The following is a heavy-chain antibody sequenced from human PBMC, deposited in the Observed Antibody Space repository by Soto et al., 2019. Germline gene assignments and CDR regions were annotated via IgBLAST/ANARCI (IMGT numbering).Heavy chain of an antibody. V-gene: IGHV3-11*06. J-gene: IGHJ4*02. D-gene: IGHD3-16*01. CDR2: ISSSSSYT. CDR1: GFTFSDYY. CDR3: ARDHDYIWGIYAYLDY. Sequence: AGGSQRLSCAASGFTFSDYYMSWIRQAPGKGLEWVSYISSSSSYTNYADSVKGRFTISRDNAKNTLYLQMNSLRAEDTAVYYCARDHDYIWGIYAYLDYWGQGTLVTVSS.